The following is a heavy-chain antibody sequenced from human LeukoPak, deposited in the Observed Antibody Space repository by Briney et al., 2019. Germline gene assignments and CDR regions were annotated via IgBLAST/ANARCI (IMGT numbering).Heavy chain of an antibody. CDR3: AREVKNWNYGFYFDY. J-gene: IGHJ4*02. D-gene: IGHD1-7*01. CDR1: GFTFSSYS. V-gene: IGHV3-21*01. CDR2: ISSSSSYI. Sequence: GGSLRLSCAASGFTFSSYSMNWVRQAPGKGLEWVSSISSSSSYIYYADSVKGRFTISRDNSKNTLYLQMNSLRAEDTAVYYCAREVKNWNYGFYFDYWGQGTLVTVSS.